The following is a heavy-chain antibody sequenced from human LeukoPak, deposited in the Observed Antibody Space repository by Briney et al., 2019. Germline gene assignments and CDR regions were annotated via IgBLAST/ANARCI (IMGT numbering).Heavy chain of an antibody. J-gene: IGHJ4*02. CDR2: ISGSGGST. CDR1: GFTFSSYA. D-gene: IGHD6-13*01. Sequence: GGSLRLSCAASGFTFSSYAMSWVRQAPGKGLEWVSAISGSGGSTYYADSVKGRFTISRDNSKNTLYLQMNSLRAEGTAVYYCAKDIMGSSWYPQLDYWGQGTLVTVSS. V-gene: IGHV3-23*01. CDR3: AKDIMGSSWYPQLDY.